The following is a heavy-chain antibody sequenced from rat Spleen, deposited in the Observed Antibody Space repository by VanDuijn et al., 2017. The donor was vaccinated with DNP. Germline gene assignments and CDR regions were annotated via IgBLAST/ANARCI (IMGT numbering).Heavy chain of an antibody. Sequence: QVQLKESGPGLVQPSQTLSLTCTVSGFSLTGYGVSWIRQPPGKGLEWMGTIWSNGGTDYNSAIKSRLSISRDTSKSQVFLKMNSLQTEDTAMYFCARNEGELHFDYWGQGVMVTVSS. J-gene: IGHJ2*01. CDR3: ARNEGELHFDY. V-gene: IGHV2-47*01. CDR1: GFSLTGYG. CDR2: IWSNGGT. D-gene: IGHD1-11*01.